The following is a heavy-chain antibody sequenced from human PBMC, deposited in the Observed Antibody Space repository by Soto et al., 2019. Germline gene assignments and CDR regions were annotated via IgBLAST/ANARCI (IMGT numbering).Heavy chain of an antibody. V-gene: IGHV3-23*01. Sequence: PGGSLRLSCAASGFTFSIYAMSWVRHAPGKGLEWVSAISGSGGSTYYADSVKGRFTISRDNSKNTLYLQMNSLRAEDTAVYYCAKAGITIFGVVMDYGMDVWGQGTTVTVSS. D-gene: IGHD3-3*01. J-gene: IGHJ6*02. CDR1: GFTFSIYA. CDR3: AKAGITIFGVVMDYGMDV. CDR2: ISGSGGST.